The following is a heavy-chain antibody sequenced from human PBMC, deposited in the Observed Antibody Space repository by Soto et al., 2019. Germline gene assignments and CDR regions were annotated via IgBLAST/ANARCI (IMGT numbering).Heavy chain of an antibody. CDR1: GYSFTSYW. D-gene: IGHD6-13*01. CDR2: IDPSDSYT. Sequence: GESLKISCKGSGYSFTSYWISWVRQMPGKGLEWMGRIDPSDSYTNYSPSFQGHVTISADKSISTVYLQWSSLKASDTAMYYCARESCFGSSSRDFDYWGQGTLVTVSS. CDR3: ARESCFGSSSRDFDY. V-gene: IGHV5-10-1*01. J-gene: IGHJ4*02.